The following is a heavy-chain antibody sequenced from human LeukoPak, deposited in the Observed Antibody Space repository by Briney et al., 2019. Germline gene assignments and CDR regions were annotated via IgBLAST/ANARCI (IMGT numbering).Heavy chain of an antibody. V-gene: IGHV4-59*01. Sequence: PSETLSLTCTVSGGSISSYYWSWIRQPPGKGLEWIGYIYYSGSTNYNPSLKSRVTISVDTSKNQFSLKLSSVTAADTAVYYCARESRGYGGNSSWFDPWGQGTLVTVSS. CDR2: IYYSGST. D-gene: IGHD4-23*01. CDR1: GGSISSYY. J-gene: IGHJ5*02. CDR3: ARESRGYGGNSSWFDP.